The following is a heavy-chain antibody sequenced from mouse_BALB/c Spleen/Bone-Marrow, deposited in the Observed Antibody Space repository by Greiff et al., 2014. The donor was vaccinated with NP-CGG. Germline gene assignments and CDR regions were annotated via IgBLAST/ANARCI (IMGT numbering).Heavy chain of an antibody. Sequence: LVESGAELVKPGASVKLSCTASGFNIKDTYMHWVKQRPEQGLEWIGRIDPANGNTKYDPKFQGKATITTDTSSNTAYLQVSSLTSEDTAVYYCASATTATYYAMDYWGQGTSVTVSS. D-gene: IGHD1-2*01. CDR2: IDPANGNT. J-gene: IGHJ4*01. CDR1: GFNIKDTY. CDR3: ASATTATYYAMDY. V-gene: IGHV14-3*02.